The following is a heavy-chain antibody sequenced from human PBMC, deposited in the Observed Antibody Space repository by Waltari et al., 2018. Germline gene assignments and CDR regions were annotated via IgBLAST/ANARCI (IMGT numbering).Heavy chain of an antibody. Sequence: QVQLQESGPGLVKPSETLSLTCTVSGGSISSYYWSWIRQPPGKGLAGIGQISYSGITNYNTSLKSRVTISVDTSKNQFSLKLSSVTAADTAVYYCARGFPPMGDYFVSYFDYWGQGTLVTVSS. CDR1: GGSISSYY. D-gene: IGHD4-17*01. CDR2: ISYSGIT. V-gene: IGHV4-59*01. CDR3: ARGFPPMGDYFVSYFDY. J-gene: IGHJ4*02.